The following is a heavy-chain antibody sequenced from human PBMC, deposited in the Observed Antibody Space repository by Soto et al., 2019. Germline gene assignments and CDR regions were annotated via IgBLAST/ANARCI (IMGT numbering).Heavy chain of an antibody. V-gene: IGHV4-39*01. CDR1: GGSISSSRYY. Sequence: QLQLQESGPGLVKPSETLSLTCNVSGGSISSSRYYRGWIRQPPGKGLEWIASIYYSGHTYYNPSLKSRVTISVDTSKNQSSLKLSSVTAADTAVYYCAMSLWFGNTPNWFDPWGQGTLVTVSS. CDR2: IYYSGHT. D-gene: IGHD3-10*01. J-gene: IGHJ5*02. CDR3: AMSLWFGNTPNWFDP.